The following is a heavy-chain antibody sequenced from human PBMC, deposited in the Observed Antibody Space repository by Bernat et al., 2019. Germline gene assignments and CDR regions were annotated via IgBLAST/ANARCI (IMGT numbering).Heavy chain of an antibody. J-gene: IGHJ4*02. CDR2: ISSNGGST. CDR3: ARGSRGYCSSTSCYADFDY. D-gene: IGHD2-2*01. CDR1: GFPFSSYA. V-gene: IGHV3-64*01. Sequence: EVQLFSSWGGLVQPFFSLRLSFAASGFPFSSYAMPWVRPAPGKGLEYVSAISSNGGSTYYANSVKGRFTISRDNSKNTLYLQMGSLRAEDMAVYYCARGSRGYCSSTSCYADFDYWGQGTLVTVSS.